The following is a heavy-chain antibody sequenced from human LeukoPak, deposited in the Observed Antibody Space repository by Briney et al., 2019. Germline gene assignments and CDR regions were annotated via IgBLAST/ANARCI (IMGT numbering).Heavy chain of an antibody. J-gene: IGHJ3*02. Sequence: GESLKISCKGSGYSFTSCWIGWVRQMPGKGLEWMGIIYPGDSDTRYSPSFQGQVTISADKSISTAYLQWSSLKASDTAMYYCAKTLHYDFWSGRYHDAFDIWGQGTMVTVSS. CDR2: IYPGDSDT. V-gene: IGHV5-51*01. D-gene: IGHD3-3*01. CDR3: AKTLHYDFWSGRYHDAFDI. CDR1: GYSFTSCW.